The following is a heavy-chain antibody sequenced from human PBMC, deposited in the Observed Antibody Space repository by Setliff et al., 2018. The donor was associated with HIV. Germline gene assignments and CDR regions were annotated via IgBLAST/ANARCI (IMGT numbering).Heavy chain of an antibody. CDR1: GFNFSDHY. CDR2: IYYSGST. J-gene: IGHJ6*03. V-gene: IGHV4-38-2*01. Sequence: PGGSLRLSCVASGFNFSDHYMDWVRQSPGKGLEWIGSIYYSGSTQYNPSLKSRVTISVDTSKNQFSLRLTSVTAADTAVYYCTRVRQLLLGDYYYMDVWGKGTTVTVSS. D-gene: IGHD3-10*01. CDR3: TRVRQLLLGDYYYMDV.